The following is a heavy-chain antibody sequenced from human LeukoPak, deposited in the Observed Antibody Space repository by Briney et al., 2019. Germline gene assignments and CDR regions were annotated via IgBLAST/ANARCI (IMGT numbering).Heavy chain of an antibody. CDR1: GGSVSSSSYY. CDR3: ARLPTVTTYYYYYYGMDV. V-gene: IGHV4-39*01. J-gene: IGHJ6*02. D-gene: IGHD4-17*01. CDR2: VYYGGST. Sequence: SETLSLTCTVSGGSVSSSSYYWGWVRQPPGKGLEWIGSVYYGGSTYYNPSLKSRVTISVDTSKNQFSLKLSSVTAADTAVYYCARLPTVTTYYYYYYGMDVWGQGTTVTVSS.